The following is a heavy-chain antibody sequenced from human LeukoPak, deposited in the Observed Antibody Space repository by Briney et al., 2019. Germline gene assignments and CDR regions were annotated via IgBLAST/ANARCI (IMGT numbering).Heavy chain of an antibody. CDR3: ARRAPQYSYYMDV. J-gene: IGHJ6*03. CDR2: ISTSDSTI. Sequence: GGSLRLSCAASGFTFSSYEMNWVRQAPGKGLEWISYISTSDSTIYNADSVKGRFTISRDNAKNSLYLQMNSLRAEDTAVYYCARRAPQYSYYMDVWGKGTTVTVSS. CDR1: GFTFSSYE. V-gene: IGHV3-48*03.